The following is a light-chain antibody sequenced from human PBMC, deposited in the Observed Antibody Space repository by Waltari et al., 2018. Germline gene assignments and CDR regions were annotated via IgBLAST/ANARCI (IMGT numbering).Light chain of an antibody. V-gene: IGKV3-20*01. CDR2: DAS. CDR1: QSVGRS. J-gene: IGKJ1*01. CDR3: QKYVSLPAT. Sequence: EIVLTQSPGTLSLSPGERATLSCRASQSVGRSLAWYPQKPGRAPRLLIYDASSRATGIPDRFSGSGSGTDFSLTISRLEPEDFAVYYCQKYVSLPATFGQGTKVEIK.